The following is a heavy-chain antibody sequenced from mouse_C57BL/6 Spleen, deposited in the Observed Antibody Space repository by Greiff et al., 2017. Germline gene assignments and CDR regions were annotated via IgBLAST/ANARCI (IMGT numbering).Heavy chain of an antibody. J-gene: IGHJ2*01. CDR1: GFTFSSYA. Sequence: EVMLVESGAGLVKPGGSLKLSCAASGFTFSSYAMSWVRQTPEKRLEWVATISDGGSYTYYPDNVTGRFTISRDNAKNNLYLQMSQLKSEDTAMYYCAKVLPPYFDYWGQGTTLTVSS. CDR2: ISDGGSYT. CDR3: AKVLPPYFDY. D-gene: IGHD1-3*01. V-gene: IGHV5-4*03.